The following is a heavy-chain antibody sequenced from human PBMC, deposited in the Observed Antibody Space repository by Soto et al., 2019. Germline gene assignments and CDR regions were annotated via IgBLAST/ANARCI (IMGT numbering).Heavy chain of an antibody. CDR2: IDWYDDK. Sequence: SFRTLVNPTQTLTLTCTFSGFSLTTLGMCVSCMLQPPGKALEWLALIDWYDDKYYSTSLKTRLTISKDTSKNQVVLTMTNMDPVDTATYYCAHSRRHYYDSSGSSHFEYWGQGTLVTVSS. CDR3: AHSRRHYYDSSGSSHFEY. D-gene: IGHD3-22*01. V-gene: IGHV2-70*12. CDR1: GFSLTTLGMC. J-gene: IGHJ4*02.